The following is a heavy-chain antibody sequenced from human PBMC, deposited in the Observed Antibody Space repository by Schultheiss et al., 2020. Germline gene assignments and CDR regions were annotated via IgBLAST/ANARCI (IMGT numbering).Heavy chain of an antibody. CDR3: ARTGYSSSWTDFDY. D-gene: IGHD6-13*01. CDR1: GFSLSTSGMC. V-gene: IGHV2-70*01. J-gene: IGHJ4*02. Sequence: SCPTLVKPTQTLTLTCTFSGFSLSTSGMCVSWIRQPPGKALEWLALIDWDDDKFYSTSLKTRLTISKDTSKNQVVLTMTNMDPVDTATYYCARTGYSSSWTDFDYWGQGTLVTVSS. CDR2: IDWDDDK.